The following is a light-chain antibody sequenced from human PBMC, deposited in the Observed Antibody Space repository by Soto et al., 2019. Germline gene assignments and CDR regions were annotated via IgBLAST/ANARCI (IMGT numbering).Light chain of an antibody. J-gene: IGLJ1*01. CDR3: GTWDSSLSAYV. CDR1: SSNIGNNY. Sequence: QSVLTHPPSVSASPGQKVTISCSGSSSNIGNNYVSWYQQLPGTAPKVLIYENNKRPSGIPDRFSGSKSGTSATLGITGLQTGDEADFYCGTWDSSLSAYVFGTGTKVT. V-gene: IGLV1-51*02. CDR2: ENN.